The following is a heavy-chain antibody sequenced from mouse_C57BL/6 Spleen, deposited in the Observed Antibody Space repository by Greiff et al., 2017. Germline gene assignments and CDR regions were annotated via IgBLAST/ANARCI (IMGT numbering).Heavy chain of an antibody. J-gene: IGHJ3*01. Sequence: EVQRVESGGGLVKPGGSLKLSCAASGFTFRDYGLHWVRQAPEKGLEWVAYISSGSSTIYYADTVKGRFTISRDNAKTTLFLQMISLRSADTAMYYCARLGSLCTYWGPGTLVTVAA. CDR1: GFTFRDYG. V-gene: IGHV5-17*01. CDR3: ARLGSLCTY. D-gene: IGHD3-3*01. CDR2: ISSGSSTI.